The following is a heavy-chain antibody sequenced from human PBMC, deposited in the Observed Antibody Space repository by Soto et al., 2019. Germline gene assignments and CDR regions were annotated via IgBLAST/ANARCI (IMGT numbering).Heavy chain of an antibody. V-gene: IGHV4-39*01. CDR1: GGSISSSSYY. J-gene: IGHJ5*02. CDR3: ARGRSIAALRGFDP. D-gene: IGHD6-6*01. CDR2: IYYSGST. Sequence: SETLSLTCTVSGGSISSSSYYWGWIRQPPGKGLEWIGSIYYSGSTYYNPSLKSRVTISVDTSKNQFSLKLSSVTAADTAVYYCARGRSIAALRGFDPWGQGTLVTSPQ.